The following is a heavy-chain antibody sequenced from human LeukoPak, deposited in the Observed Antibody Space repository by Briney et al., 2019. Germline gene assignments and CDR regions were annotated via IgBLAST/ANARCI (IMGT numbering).Heavy chain of an antibody. J-gene: IGHJ5*02. D-gene: IGHD3-3*01. CDR2: IDYSGGT. V-gene: IGHV4-39*07. CDR1: GGSISSSSYY. CDR3: ARGPSITIFGVVMYTWFDP. Sequence: SETLSLTCTVSGGSISSSSYYWGWIRQPPGKGLEWIGSIDYSGGTYFSPSLRSRVTLSVGTSKNQFSLNLISVTAADTAVYYCARGPSITIFGVVMYTWFDPWGQGTPVSVSS.